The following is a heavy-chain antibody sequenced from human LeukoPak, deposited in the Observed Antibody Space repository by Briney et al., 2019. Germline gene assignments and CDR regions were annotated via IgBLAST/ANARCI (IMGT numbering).Heavy chain of an antibody. J-gene: IGHJ4*02. Sequence: GGSLRLSCAASGFTFSGSGMHWVRQASGKGLEWVGRIRSKVNSYATAYAASVKGRFTISRDDSKNTAYLQMNSLKIEDTAVYYCTTDSSGYWGQGTLVTVSS. CDR1: GFTFSGSG. V-gene: IGHV3-73*01. CDR2: IRSKVNSYAT. CDR3: TTDSSGY. D-gene: IGHD2-15*01.